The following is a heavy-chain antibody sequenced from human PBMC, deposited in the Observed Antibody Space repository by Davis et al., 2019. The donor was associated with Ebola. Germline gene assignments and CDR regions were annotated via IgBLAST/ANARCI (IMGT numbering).Heavy chain of an antibody. V-gene: IGHV3-7*03. CDR2: IKQDGSEK. CDR3: ARGGAAYGMDV. Sequence: GESLKISCAASGFTFSSYWMSWVRQAPGKGLEWVANIKQDGSEKYYVDSVKGRFTISRDNAKNSLYLQMNSLRAEDTAVYYCARGGAAYGMDVWGQGTTVTVSS. D-gene: IGHD1-26*01. CDR1: GFTFSSYW. J-gene: IGHJ6*02.